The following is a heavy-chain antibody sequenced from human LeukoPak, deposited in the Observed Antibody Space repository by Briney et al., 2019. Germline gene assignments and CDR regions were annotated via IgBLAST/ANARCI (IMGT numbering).Heavy chain of an antibody. CDR2: ISSSSSYT. CDR3: ARVIPADSSGYYGAFDI. CDR1: GFTFSSYS. D-gene: IGHD3-22*01. Sequence: GGSLRLSCAASGFTFSSYSMNWVRQAPGKGLEWVSYISSSSSYTNYADSVKGRFTISRDNAKNSLYLQMNSLRAEDTAVYYCARVIPADSSGYYGAFDIWGQGTMVTVSS. J-gene: IGHJ3*02. V-gene: IGHV3-21*05.